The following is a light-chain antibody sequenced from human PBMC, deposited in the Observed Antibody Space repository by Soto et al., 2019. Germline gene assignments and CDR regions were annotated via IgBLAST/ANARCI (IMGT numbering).Light chain of an antibody. V-gene: IGKV3-20*01. CDR2: GTS. Sequence: EVVLTQSPGTLSLSRGERATLSCRASERIYSAYLGWYQQKPGQAPRLLIYGTSSRATGIQDRFSGSGSGTDFTLTISRLEPEDFAVYYCKQYGNSPITFGQGTRLDI. CDR3: KQYGNSPIT. J-gene: IGKJ5*01. CDR1: ERIYSAY.